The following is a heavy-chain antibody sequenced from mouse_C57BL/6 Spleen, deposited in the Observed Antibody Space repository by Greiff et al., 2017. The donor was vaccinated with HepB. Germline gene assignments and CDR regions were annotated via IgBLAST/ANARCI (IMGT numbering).Heavy chain of an antibody. J-gene: IGHJ1*03. CDR2: ISDGGSYT. V-gene: IGHV5-4*01. CDR1: GFTFSSYA. Sequence: EVKLVESGGGLVKPGGSLKLSCAASGFTFSSYAMSWVRQTPEKRLEWVATISDGGSYTYYPDNVKGRFTISRDNAKNNLYLQMSYLKSEDTAMYYCARDDYEYNEGNWYFDVWGTGTTVTVSS. CDR3: ARDDYEYNEGNWYFDV. D-gene: IGHD2-4*01.